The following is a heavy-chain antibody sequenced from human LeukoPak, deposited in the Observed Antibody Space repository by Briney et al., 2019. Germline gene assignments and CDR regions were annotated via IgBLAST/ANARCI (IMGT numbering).Heavy chain of an antibody. J-gene: IGHJ4*02. CDR3: VKGGGSGTLKYYFDY. D-gene: IGHD3-10*01. V-gene: IGHV3-64D*06. CDR1: GFTFSMYS. Sequence: GGSLRLSCSASGFTFSMYSMHWVRQAPGKGLESVSSISTNGGTTDYADSVRGRFTISRDNSKNTLHLQMSSLGFGDTDVYYCVKGGGSGTLKYYFDYWGQGTLVTVSS. CDR2: ISTNGGTT.